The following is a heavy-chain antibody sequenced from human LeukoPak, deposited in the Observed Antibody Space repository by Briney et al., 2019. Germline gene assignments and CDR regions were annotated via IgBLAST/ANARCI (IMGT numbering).Heavy chain of an antibody. CDR2: ISSSSSYI. Sequence: PGGSLRLFCAASGFTFSSYSMNWVRQAPGKGLEWVSSISSSSSYIYYADSVKGRFTISRDNAKNSLYLQMNSLRAEDTAVYYCARDEVRESSSSSHSVYWGQGTLVTVSS. CDR3: ARDEVRESSSSSHSVY. CDR1: GFTFSSYS. V-gene: IGHV3-21*01. D-gene: IGHD6-6*01. J-gene: IGHJ4*02.